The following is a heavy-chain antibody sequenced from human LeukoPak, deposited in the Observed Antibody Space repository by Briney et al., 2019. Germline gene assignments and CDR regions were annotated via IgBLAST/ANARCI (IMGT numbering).Heavy chain of an antibody. CDR3: AREGSSGWHDAFDI. D-gene: IGHD6-19*01. CDR1: GDSISGYY. CDR2: IYYSGST. V-gene: IGHV4-59*01. J-gene: IGHJ3*02. Sequence: SETLSLTCTVSGDSISGYYWSWIRQPPGKGLEWIGYIYYSGSTNYNPSLKSRVTMSVDTSKSQFSLKMNSVTAADTAVYYCAREGSSGWHDAFDIWGQGTMVTVSS.